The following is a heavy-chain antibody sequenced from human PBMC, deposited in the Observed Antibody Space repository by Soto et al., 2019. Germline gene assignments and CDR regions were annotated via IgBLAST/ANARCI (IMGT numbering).Heavy chain of an antibody. Sequence: GGSLRLSCAASGFTFSSYSMNWVRQAPGKGLEWVSTISSSSSYIYDADSVKGRFTISRDNDKNSLYLKMNSLRAEATDVYYCARGPPGDGAFDIWGQGTMVTVSS. V-gene: IGHV3-21*01. D-gene: IGHD7-27*01. CDR2: ISSSSSYI. CDR3: ARGPPGDGAFDI. CDR1: GFTFSSYS. J-gene: IGHJ3*02.